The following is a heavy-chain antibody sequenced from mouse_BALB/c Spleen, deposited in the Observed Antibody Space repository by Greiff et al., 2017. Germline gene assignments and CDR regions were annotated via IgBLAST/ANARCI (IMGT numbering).Heavy chain of an antibody. CDR1: GFNIKDYY. V-gene: IGHV14-4*02. CDR2: IDPENGDT. J-gene: IGHJ4*01. Sequence: EVQLQQSGAELVRPGASVKLSCTASGFNIKDYYMHWVKQRPEQGLEWIGWIDPENGDTEYAPKFQGKATMTADTSSNTAYLPLSSLTSEDTAVYYCTRGGFYYAMDYWGQGTSVTVSS. CDR3: TRGGFYYAMDY.